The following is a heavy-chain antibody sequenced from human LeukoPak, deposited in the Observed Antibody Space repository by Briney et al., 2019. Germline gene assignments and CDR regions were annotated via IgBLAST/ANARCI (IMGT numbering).Heavy chain of an antibody. CDR1: RFTFSNYA. V-gene: IGHV3-30-3*01. CDR3: ARSYTNYYDSSGYYYNYGMDV. J-gene: IGHJ6*02. D-gene: IGHD3-22*01. Sequence: GGSLRLSCAASRFTFSNYAMHWVRQAPGKGLEGVAVISYEGSNKYCADSVKGRFTISRDNSRNTVYMEMNSLRAEDTAVYYCARSYTNYYDSSGYYYNYGMDVWGQGTTVTVSS. CDR2: ISYEGSNK.